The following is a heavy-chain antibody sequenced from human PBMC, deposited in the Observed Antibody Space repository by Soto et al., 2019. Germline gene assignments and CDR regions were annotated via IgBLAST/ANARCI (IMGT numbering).Heavy chain of an antibody. D-gene: IGHD2-2*02. CDR1: GGTFSSYA. CDR2: IIPIFGTA. Sequence: QVQLVQSGAEVKKPGSSVKVSCKASGGTFSSYAISWVRQAPGQGLEWMGGIIPIFGTANYAQKFQGRGTITADESTSTAYMELSSLRSEDTAVYYCARFVVVPAAIIGAFDIWGQGTMVTVSS. V-gene: IGHV1-69*01. CDR3: ARFVVVPAAIIGAFDI. J-gene: IGHJ3*02.